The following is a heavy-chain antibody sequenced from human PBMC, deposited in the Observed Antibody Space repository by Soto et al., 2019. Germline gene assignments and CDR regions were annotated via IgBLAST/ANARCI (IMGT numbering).Heavy chain of an antibody. D-gene: IGHD3-3*01. CDR1: GGSISSYY. CDR3: ARGVWSGYGMEV. V-gene: IGHV4-4*07. CDR2: IYTSGST. Sequence: QVQLQESGPGLVKPSETLSLTCTVSGGSISSYYWSWIRQPAGKGLVWIGRIYTSGSTNYNPSLKSRVTMSVDTSKKQFSLNLSSVTAADTAVYYCARGVWSGYGMEVWGQGTTVTVSS. J-gene: IGHJ6*02.